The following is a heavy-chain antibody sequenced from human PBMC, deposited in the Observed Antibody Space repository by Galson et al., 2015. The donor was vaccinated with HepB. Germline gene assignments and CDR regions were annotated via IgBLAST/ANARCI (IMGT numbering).Heavy chain of an antibody. CDR3: TSTRYLSDFY. CDR1: GFTFSNVW. V-gene: IGHV3-15*01. CDR2: IKSKTGGGTT. D-gene: IGHD3-3*01. J-gene: IGHJ4*02. Sequence: SLRLSCAASGFTFSNVWMSWVRQAPGKGLEWVGRIKSKTGGGTTDYAAPVKGRFTISRDDSKNTLYLQMNSLKTEDTAVYYCTSTRYLSDFYWGQGTLVTVSS.